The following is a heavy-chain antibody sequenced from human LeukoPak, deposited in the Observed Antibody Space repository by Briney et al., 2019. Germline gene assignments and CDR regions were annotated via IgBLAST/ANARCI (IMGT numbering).Heavy chain of an antibody. Sequence: ASVKVSCKASGYTFTGYYMHWVRQAPGQGLEGMGWINPNSGGTNYAQKFQGRVTMTRDTSISTAYMELSRLRSDDTAVYYCARGYLVGLYGGNSEFGYWGQGTLVTVSS. J-gene: IGHJ4*02. D-gene: IGHD4-23*01. CDR2: INPNSGGT. CDR1: GYTFTGYY. CDR3: ARGYLVGLYGGNSEFGY. V-gene: IGHV1-2*02.